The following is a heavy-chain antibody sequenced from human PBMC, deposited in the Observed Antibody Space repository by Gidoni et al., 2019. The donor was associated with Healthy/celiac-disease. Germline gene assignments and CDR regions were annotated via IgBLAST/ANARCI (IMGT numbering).Heavy chain of an antibody. V-gene: IGHV4-39*01. CDR2: IYYSGST. J-gene: IGHJ4*02. Sequence: QLQLQESGPGLVKPSETLSLTCTVTGGPISSSSYYWGWIRQPPGKGLAWIGSIYYSGSTYYNPSLKSRVTIAVDTSKNQFSLKLSSVTAADTAVYYCARFRYSSGCFDYWGQGTLVTVSS. D-gene: IGHD6-19*01. CDR3: ARFRYSSGCFDY. CDR1: GGPISSSSYY.